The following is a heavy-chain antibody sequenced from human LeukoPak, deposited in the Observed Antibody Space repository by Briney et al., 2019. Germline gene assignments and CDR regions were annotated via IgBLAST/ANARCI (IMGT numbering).Heavy chain of an antibody. Sequence: GGSLRLSCAASGFTFSSYAMHWVRQAPGKGLEWVAVISYDGSNKYYADSVKGRFTISRDNSKNTLYLQMNSLRAEDTAVYYCAKVSWQQLVPFDYWGQGTLVTVSS. D-gene: IGHD6-13*01. CDR1: GFTFSSYA. V-gene: IGHV3-30-3*01. CDR2: ISYDGSNK. CDR3: AKVSWQQLVPFDY. J-gene: IGHJ4*02.